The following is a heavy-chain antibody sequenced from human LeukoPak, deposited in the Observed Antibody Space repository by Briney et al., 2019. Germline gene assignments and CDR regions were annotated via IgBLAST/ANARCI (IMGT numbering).Heavy chain of an antibody. CDR3: ARRSGSYWYCDL. Sequence: SETLSLTCTVSGGSISSNYRKWIRQPPRKGLEWVGHIHYSGSTIHHPSLEGRVTISLGTSKNQFSLKLSSVTAADTAVYYCARRSGSYWYCDLWGRGTLVTVSS. CDR2: IHYSGST. J-gene: IGHJ2*01. CDR1: GGSISSNY. V-gene: IGHV4-59*08. D-gene: IGHD1-26*01.